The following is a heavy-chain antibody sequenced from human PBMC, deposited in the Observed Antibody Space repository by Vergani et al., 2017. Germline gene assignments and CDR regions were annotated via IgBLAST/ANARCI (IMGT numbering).Heavy chain of an antibody. CDR3: ARGGNRRGYYFDY. Sequence: QVQLQESGPGLVKPSQTLSLTCTVSGGSISSGGYYWSWIRQPPGKGLEWIGEINHSGSTNYNPSLKSRVTISVDTSKNQFSLKLSSVTAADTAVYYCARGGNRRGYYFDYWGQGTLVTVSS. J-gene: IGHJ4*02. D-gene: IGHD3-22*01. CDR2: INHSGST. CDR1: GGSISSGGYY. V-gene: IGHV4-31*03.